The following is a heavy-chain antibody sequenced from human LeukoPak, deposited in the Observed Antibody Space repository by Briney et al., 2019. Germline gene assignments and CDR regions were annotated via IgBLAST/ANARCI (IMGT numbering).Heavy chain of an antibody. J-gene: IGHJ4*02. CDR2: IYHSGST. CDR3: ARDISAAAGYYFDY. CDR1: GGSISSTTC. D-gene: IGHD6-13*01. V-gene: IGHV4-39*07. Sequence: SETLSLTCTVSGGSISSTTCYWGWIRQPPGKGLEWIGEIYHSGSTNYNPSLKSRVTISVDKSKNQFSLKLSSVTAADTAVYYCARDISAAAGYYFDYWGQGTLVTVSS.